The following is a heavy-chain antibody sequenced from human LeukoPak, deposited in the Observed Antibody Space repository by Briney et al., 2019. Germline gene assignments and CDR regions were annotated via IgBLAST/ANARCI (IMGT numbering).Heavy chain of an antibody. Sequence: PSETLSLTCAVSGGSFSGYYWSWIRYPPGKGQGWIGEINHSESTNYNPTLRSRVTISVDTSKTQFSLKLSSVTAADTAVYYCARGRSGDYVWGSYLRGVRNYFDYWGQGTLVTVSS. D-gene: IGHD3-16*01. V-gene: IGHV4-34*01. CDR3: ARGRSGDYVWGSYLRGVRNYFDY. J-gene: IGHJ4*02. CDR1: GGSFSGYY. CDR2: INHSEST.